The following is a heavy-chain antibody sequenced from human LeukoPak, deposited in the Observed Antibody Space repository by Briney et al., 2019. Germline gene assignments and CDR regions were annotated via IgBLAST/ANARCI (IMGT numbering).Heavy chain of an antibody. CDR3: AREDVVVVAATRYYYGMDV. CDR2: IYYSGST. Sequence: SETLSLTCTVSSGSISSYYWSWIRQPPGKGLEWIGYIYYSGSTNYNPSLKSRVTISVDTSRNQFSLKLSSVTAADTAVYYCAREDVVVVAATRYYYGMDVWGQGTTVTVSS. V-gene: IGHV4-59*01. J-gene: IGHJ6*02. D-gene: IGHD2-15*01. CDR1: SGSISSYY.